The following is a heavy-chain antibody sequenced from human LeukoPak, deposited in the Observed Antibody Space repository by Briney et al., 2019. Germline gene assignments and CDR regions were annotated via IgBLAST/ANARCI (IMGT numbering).Heavy chain of an antibody. CDR2: INPSGGST. J-gene: IGHJ6*02. D-gene: IGHD3-16*01. V-gene: IGHV1-46*01. CDR1: GYTFTSYY. CDR3: ARVWASAWPLHYYYGMDV. Sequence: ASVKVSCKASGYTFTSYYMHWVRQAPGQGLEWMGIINPSGGSTSYAQKFQGRVTMTRDTSTSTVYMELSSLRSEDTAVYYCARVWASAWPLHYYYGMDVWGQGTTVTVSS.